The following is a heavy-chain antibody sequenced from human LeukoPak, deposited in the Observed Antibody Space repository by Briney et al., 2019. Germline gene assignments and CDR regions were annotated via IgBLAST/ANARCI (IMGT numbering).Heavy chain of an antibody. CDR1: GGSFSGYY. CDR3: ARVKIEGDFWSGYYYITFDY. J-gene: IGHJ4*02. V-gene: IGHV4-34*01. D-gene: IGHD3-3*01. Sequence: KPSETLSLTCAVYGGSFSGYYWSCIRQPPRKGLEWIGEINHSGSTNYNPSLKSRVTISVDTSKNQFSLKLSSVTAADTAVYYCARVKIEGDFWSGYYYITFDYWGQGSLVTVSS. CDR2: INHSGST.